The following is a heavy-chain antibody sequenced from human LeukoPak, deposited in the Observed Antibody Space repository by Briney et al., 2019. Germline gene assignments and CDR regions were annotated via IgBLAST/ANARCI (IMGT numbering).Heavy chain of an antibody. Sequence: GGSLRLSCAASGFTFSSYAMHWVRQAPGKGLEYVSAIRSNGGSTYYANSVKGRFTISRDNSKNTLYLQMGSLRAEDMAVYYCARATFNYYDSSGYYNYWGQGTLVTVSS. D-gene: IGHD3-22*01. J-gene: IGHJ4*02. V-gene: IGHV3-64*01. CDR2: IRSNGGST. CDR1: GFTFSSYA. CDR3: ARATFNYYDSSGYYNY.